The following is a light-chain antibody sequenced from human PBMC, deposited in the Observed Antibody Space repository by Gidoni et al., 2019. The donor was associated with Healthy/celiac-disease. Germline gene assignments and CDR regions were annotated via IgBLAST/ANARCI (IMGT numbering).Light chain of an antibody. CDR3: QQSYSTRYT. CDR1: SSISSY. CDR2: AAS. Sequence: DIQMTQSPSSLSASVGDRATITCRTSSSISSYLNQYQQKPGKAPKLLIYAASSLQSGVPSSFSGSGSGTTFTLTIISLQPEAFETCYCQQSYSTRYTFGQGTKLEIK. V-gene: IGKV1-39*01. J-gene: IGKJ2*01.